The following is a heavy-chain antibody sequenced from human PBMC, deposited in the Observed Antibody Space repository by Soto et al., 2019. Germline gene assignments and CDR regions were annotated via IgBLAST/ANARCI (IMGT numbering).Heavy chain of an antibody. CDR1: GFTFSSYS. CDR2: ISSSSSYI. J-gene: IGHJ4*02. D-gene: IGHD6-6*01. Sequence: GGSLRLSCAASGFTFSSYSMNWVRQPPGKGLEWVSSISSSSSYIYYADSVKGRFTISRDNAKNSLYLQMNSLRAEDTAVYYCARETPYSSSSTFDYWGQGTLVTVSS. V-gene: IGHV3-21*01. CDR3: ARETPYSSSSTFDY.